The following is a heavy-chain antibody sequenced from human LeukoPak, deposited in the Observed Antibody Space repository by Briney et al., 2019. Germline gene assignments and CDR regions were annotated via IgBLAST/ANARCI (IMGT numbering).Heavy chain of an antibody. CDR1: GGSIRSRNYY. Sequence: SETLSLTCTVSGGSIRSRNYYWDWIRQPPGKGLEWIGNFYDSGSTYYNPSLKSRVTISGDTSKNQFSLKLTSVTAADTAVYYCARHARPGCSGYENAFDIWGQGTVVTVSS. V-gene: IGHV4-39*01. CDR3: ARHARPGCSGYENAFDI. D-gene: IGHD5-12*01. J-gene: IGHJ3*02. CDR2: FYDSGST.